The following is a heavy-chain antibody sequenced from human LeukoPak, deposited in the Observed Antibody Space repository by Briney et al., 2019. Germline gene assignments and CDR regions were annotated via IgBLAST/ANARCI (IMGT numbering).Heavy chain of an antibody. CDR3: ARDRTGGYFDY. D-gene: IGHD4-23*01. CDR1: GLTFSNYW. V-gene: IGHV3-7*03. CDR2: IKEDGSEK. J-gene: IGHJ4*02. Sequence: PGGSLRLSCAASGLTFSNYWMSWVRQAPGKGLEWVANIKEDGSEKYYVDSMKGRFTISGDNAKNSLYLQMSSLRVEDTAVYYCARDRTGGYFDYWGQGTLATVSS.